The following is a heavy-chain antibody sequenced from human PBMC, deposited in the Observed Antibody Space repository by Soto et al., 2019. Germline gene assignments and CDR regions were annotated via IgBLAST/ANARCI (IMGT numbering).Heavy chain of an antibody. CDR1: RSSISSSY. CDR2: IYYSGST. V-gene: IGHV4-59*01. CDR3: ARGRPQKGGYCSSTSCYSFYYYYMDG. J-gene: IGHJ6*03. Sequence: SEALTRNSDIVRSSISSSYWRWIRQPPGKGLEWIGYIYYSGSTNYNPSLKSRVTISVDTSKNQFSLKLSSVTAADTAVYYCARGRPQKGGYCSSTSCYSFYYYYMDGWGKGSTVTVS. D-gene: IGHD2-2*01.